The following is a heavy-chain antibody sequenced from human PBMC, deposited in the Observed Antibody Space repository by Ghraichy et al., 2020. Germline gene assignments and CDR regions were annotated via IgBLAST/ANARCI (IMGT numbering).Heavy chain of an antibody. CDR1: GGSISSSSYY. J-gene: IGHJ4*02. CDR3: ARLFSGPRTRYSYGQIDY. D-gene: IGHD5-18*01. V-gene: IGHV4-39*07. Sequence: TLSLTCTVSGGSISSSSYYWGWIRQPPGKGLEWIGSIYYSGSTYYNPSLKSRVTISVDTSKNQFSLKLSSVTAADTAVYYCARLFSGPRTRYSYGQIDYWGQGTLVTVSS. CDR2: IYYSGST.